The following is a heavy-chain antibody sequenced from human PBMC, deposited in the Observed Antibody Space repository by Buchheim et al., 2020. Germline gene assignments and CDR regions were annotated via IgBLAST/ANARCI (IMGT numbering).Heavy chain of an antibody. CDR1: GFNLADYY. V-gene: IGHV3-11*01. CDR2: INRDGSTI. J-gene: IGHJ4*02. D-gene: IGHD2-15*01. Sequence: QEQLVESGGGLVKPGGSLRLSCTASGFNLADYYMSWIRQPPGQGLEWVSYINRDGSTIHYADSVKGRFRVSRDNARNSVYLDMDTLRVEDTAVYYCARGYWSGGRSYAYPFDLWGQG. CDR3: ARGYWSGGRSYAYPFDL.